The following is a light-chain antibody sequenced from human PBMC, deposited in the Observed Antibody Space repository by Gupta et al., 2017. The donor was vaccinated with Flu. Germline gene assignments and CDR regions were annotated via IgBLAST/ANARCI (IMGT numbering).Light chain of an antibody. J-gene: IGLJ1*01. CDR2: GNN. Sequence: QSVMTQPPPASGAPGQRVTITCTGSSSNIGAGYDVHWYQQHPGTAPKLLISGNNNRPSGVPDRFSGSKSGTSASLAITGLQAEDEADYYCQSYDSSLSGSKVFGTGTKVTVL. CDR1: SSNIGAGYD. V-gene: IGLV1-40*01. CDR3: QSYDSSLSGSKV.